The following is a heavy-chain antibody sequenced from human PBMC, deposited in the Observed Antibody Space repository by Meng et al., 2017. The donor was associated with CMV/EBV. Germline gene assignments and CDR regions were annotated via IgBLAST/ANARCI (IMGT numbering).Heavy chain of an antibody. CDR1: GFTVSSNY. D-gene: IGHD2-21*01. CDR3: ARGNIVGDY. Sequence: VERVVCGVGWVQPGGSLSLSCAASGFTVSSNYMSWVRQAPGKGLEWVSVIYSGGSTYYADSVKGRFTISRDNSKNTLYLQMNSLRAEDTAVYYCARGNIVGDYWGQGTLVTVSS. V-gene: IGHV3-66*01. J-gene: IGHJ4*02. CDR2: IYSGGST.